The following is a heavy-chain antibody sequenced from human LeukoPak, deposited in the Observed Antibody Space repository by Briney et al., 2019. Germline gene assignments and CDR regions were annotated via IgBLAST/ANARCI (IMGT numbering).Heavy chain of an antibody. CDR1: GGTFSNSA. D-gene: IGHD3-3*01. J-gene: IGHJ3*02. CDR3: ATRRLPDFWSGREAFDI. Sequence: SVKVSCKASGGTFSNSASCWVRQAPGQPREWLGGIIPIFGTANYAQMFQGRVTITTDESTYIAYMELSSLRSEDTAVYYCATRRLPDFWSGREAFDIWGQGTMVTVSS. V-gene: IGHV1-69*05. CDR2: IIPIFGTA.